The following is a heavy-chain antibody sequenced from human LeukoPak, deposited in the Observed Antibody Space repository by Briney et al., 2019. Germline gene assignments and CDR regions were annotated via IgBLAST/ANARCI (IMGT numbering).Heavy chain of an antibody. Sequence: GGSLRLSCAASGFTFSDYYMSWIRQAPGKGLDWVSYIRGTSTNIHYADTVKGRFTISRDNPKNSLYLQMNSLRAEDTAVYYCARHRIDSSGFYADFDFWGQGTLVTVSS. D-gene: IGHD3-22*01. CDR3: ARHRIDSSGFYADFDF. CDR1: GFTFSDYY. V-gene: IGHV3-11*01. J-gene: IGHJ4*02. CDR2: IRGTSTNI.